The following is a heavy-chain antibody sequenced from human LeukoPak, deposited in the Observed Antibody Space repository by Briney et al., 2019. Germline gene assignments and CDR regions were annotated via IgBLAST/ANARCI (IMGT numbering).Heavy chain of an antibody. D-gene: IGHD6-13*01. V-gene: IGHV4-59*01. CDR3: ARGVSIAGAKYGY. Sequence: SETLSLTCTLSGGSISSYYWSWIRQPPGKGLESIGYIYYSGTTNYNPPLKSRFTIPVDTSKNQFSLKLTSVTASNPSCNYFARGVSIAGAKYGYWGQGTLVTVSS. CDR2: IYYSGTT. CDR1: GGSISSYY. J-gene: IGHJ4*02.